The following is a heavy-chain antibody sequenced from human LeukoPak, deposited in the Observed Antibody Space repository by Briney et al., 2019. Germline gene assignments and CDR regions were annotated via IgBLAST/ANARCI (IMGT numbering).Heavy chain of an antibody. CDR2: ICPDGTVT. V-gene: IGHV3-74*01. CDR1: GFTFSTYC. J-gene: IGHJ4*02. Sequence: GGSLRLSCAASGFTFSTYCMHWVRQAPGKGPMWVSRICPDGTVTNYADSVKARFIISRDNASNTVYLQMNSLRVEDTAVYYCVRDFRSADYWGQGTLVTVSS. CDR3: VRDFRSADY.